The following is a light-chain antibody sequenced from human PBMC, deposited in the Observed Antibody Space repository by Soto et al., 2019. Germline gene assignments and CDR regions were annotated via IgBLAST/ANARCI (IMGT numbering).Light chain of an antibody. J-gene: IGLJ2*01. V-gene: IGLV4-69*01. CDR1: SGHTSYA. CDR3: QTWGTGFQV. CDR2: LNNDGSH. Sequence: QPVLTQPPSASASLGAWVKLTCTMSSGHTSYAIAWHQKQPEKDPRYLMDLNNDGSHTKGEGIPDRFSGSSSGAERYLIISSLQSEDEADYYCQTWGTGFQVFGGGTKLSVL.